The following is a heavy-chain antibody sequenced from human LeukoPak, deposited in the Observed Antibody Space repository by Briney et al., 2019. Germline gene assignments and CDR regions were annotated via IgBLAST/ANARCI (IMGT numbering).Heavy chain of an antibody. CDR1: GLTFSSHS. V-gene: IGHV3-21*01. D-gene: IGHD3-10*01. J-gene: IGHJ4*02. CDR3: ARAPHAMVRGVIITEFYFDS. CDR2: ISSSGNYI. Sequence: GGSLRLSCAASGLTFSSHSMNWVRQAPGKGLEWVSSISSSGNYIYYADSVKGRFTISRDNAKNSLYLQMNSLRDEDTAVYYSARAPHAMVRGVIITEFYFDSWGQGPLVTASS.